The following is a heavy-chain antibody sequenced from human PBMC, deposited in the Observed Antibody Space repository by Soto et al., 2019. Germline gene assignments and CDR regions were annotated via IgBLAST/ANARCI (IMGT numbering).Heavy chain of an antibody. CDR1: GYTFTSYG. CDR2: ISAYNGNT. CDR3: PRDAGKHHGTTVDY. V-gene: IGHV1-18*01. J-gene: IGHJ4*02. Sequence: ASVKVACKASGYTFTSYGISWVRQAPGQGREWMGWISAYNGNTNYAQKLQGRVTMTTDTSTSTAYMELRSLRSDDTAVYYCPRDAGKHHGTTVDYWGQGTLVTVSS. D-gene: IGHD1-1*01.